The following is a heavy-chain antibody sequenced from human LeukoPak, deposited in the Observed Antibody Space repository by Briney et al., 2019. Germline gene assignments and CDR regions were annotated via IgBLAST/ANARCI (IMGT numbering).Heavy chain of an antibody. V-gene: IGHV4-59*01. J-gene: IGHJ4*02. CDR3: ARFLVGTSTQSFDY. CDR2: IFHTGTT. D-gene: IGHD1-26*01. CDR1: GGSISGYY. Sequence: SETLSLTCSVSGGSISGYYWSWIRQPPGKGLEWIGYIFHTGTTRYNPSLKGRVTIPIDTSKIQLSLKLTSVTAADTAVYYCARFLVGTSTQSFDYWGQGTLVTVSS.